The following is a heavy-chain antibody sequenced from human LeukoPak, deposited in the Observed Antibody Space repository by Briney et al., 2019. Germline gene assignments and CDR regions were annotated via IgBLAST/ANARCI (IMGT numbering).Heavy chain of an antibody. Sequence: GGSLRLSCAASGFTFSSYEMNWVRQAPGKGLELVSFISSSGSAIHYADSVRGRFTISRDNAKNSLYLQMSRLRAEDTAVYYCAREKLSFFDSSRYFDYWGQGTLVTVST. D-gene: IGHD3-22*01. CDR2: ISSSGSAI. V-gene: IGHV3-48*03. CDR1: GFTFSSYE. J-gene: IGHJ4*02. CDR3: AREKLSFFDSSRYFDY.